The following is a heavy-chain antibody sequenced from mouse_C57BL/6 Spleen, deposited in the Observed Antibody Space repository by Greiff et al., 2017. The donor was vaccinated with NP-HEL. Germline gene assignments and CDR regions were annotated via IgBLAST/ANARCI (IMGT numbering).Heavy chain of an antibody. Sequence: VQLQQSGAELMKPGASVKLSCKATGYTFTGYWIEWVKQRPGHGLEWIGEILPGSGSTNYTEKFKGKATFTADTSSNTAYMQLSSLTTEDSAIYYCARENGSGVMDYWGQGTSVTVSS. J-gene: IGHJ4*01. D-gene: IGHD1-1*01. CDR1: GYTFTGYW. CDR2: ILPGSGST. V-gene: IGHV1-9*01. CDR3: ARENGSGVMDY.